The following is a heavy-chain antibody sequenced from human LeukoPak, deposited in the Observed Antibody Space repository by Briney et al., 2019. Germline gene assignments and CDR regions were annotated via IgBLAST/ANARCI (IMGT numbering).Heavy chain of an antibody. V-gene: IGHV4-30-4*08. Sequence: PSETLSLTCTVSGGSISSGDYYWSWIRQPPGKGLEWIGYIYYSGSTYYNPSLKSRVTISVDTSKNQFSLKLSSVTAADTAVYYCARVLRGPAAIGNNWFDPWGQGTLVTVSS. CDR1: GGSISSGDYY. D-gene: IGHD2-2*02. CDR3: ARVLRGPAAIGNNWFDP. J-gene: IGHJ5*02. CDR2: IYYSGST.